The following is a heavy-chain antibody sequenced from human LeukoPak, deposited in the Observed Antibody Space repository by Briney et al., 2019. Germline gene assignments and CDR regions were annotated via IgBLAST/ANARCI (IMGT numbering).Heavy chain of an antibody. V-gene: IGHV1-2*02. J-gene: IGHJ3*01. CDR2: INPKSGAT. CDR1: GYTFTDY. Sequence: ASVKVSCKAPGYTFTDYMHWVRQAPGQGLEWMGWINPKSGATNHAEKFQGRVTMTSDTSISTAYMELSSLKSDDTAVYYCARASPGGAFDVWGQWTIVTVSS. D-gene: IGHD2-8*02. CDR3: ARASPGGAFDV.